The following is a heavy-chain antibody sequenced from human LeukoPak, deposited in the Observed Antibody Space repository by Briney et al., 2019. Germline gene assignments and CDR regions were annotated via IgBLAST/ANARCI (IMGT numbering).Heavy chain of an antibody. CDR3: ARRLYGRQRYWFDP. V-gene: IGHV1-8*01. CDR1: GYTFTSYD. CDR2: MNPNSGNT. J-gene: IGHJ5*02. D-gene: IGHD2-8*01. Sequence: ASVKVSCKASGYTFTSYDINWVRQATGQGLEWMGWMNPNSGNTGYAQKFQGRVTMTRNTSIGTAYMELSSLRSEDTAVYYCARRLYGRQRYWFDPWGQGTLVTVSS.